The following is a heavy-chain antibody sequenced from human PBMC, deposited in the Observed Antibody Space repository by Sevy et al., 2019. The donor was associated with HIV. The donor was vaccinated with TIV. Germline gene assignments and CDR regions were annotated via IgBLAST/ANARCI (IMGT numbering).Heavy chain of an antibody. V-gene: IGHV3-23*01. J-gene: IGHJ4*02. CDR1: GFAFYDYS. CDR2: LSFGCGKI. Sequence: GGSLRLSCAASGFAFYDYSMSWIRQAPGKGLEWVATLSFGCGKINYADSVKGRFTISRDNSKNSFYLQMDNLRVEDTALYYCAREGGPRPHDYWGQGTRVTVSS. CDR3: AREGGPRPHDY. D-gene: IGHD3-16*01.